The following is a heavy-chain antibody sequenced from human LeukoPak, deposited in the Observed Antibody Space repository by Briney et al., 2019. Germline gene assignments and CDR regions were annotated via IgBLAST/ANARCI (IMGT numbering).Heavy chain of an antibody. CDR2: IYYSGST. V-gene: IGHV4-61*01. CDR1: GGSVSSGSYH. D-gene: IGHD5-12*01. Sequence: PSETLSLTCAVSGGSVSSGSYHWSWIRQPPGKGLEWIGYIYYSGSTNYNPSLKSRVTISVDTSKNQFSLKLSSVTAADTAVYYCARFNSGYDRSFDYWGQGTLVTVSS. J-gene: IGHJ4*02. CDR3: ARFNSGYDRSFDY.